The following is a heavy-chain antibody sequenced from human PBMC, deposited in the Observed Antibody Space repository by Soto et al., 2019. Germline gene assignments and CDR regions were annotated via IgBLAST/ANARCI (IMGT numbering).Heavy chain of an antibody. CDR2: IYYSGST. Sequence: SETLCLTWTFAGCSISSFDLSLIRQPPGKGLEWIGYIYYSGSTNYNPSLKSRVTISVDTSKNQFSLKLSSVTAADTAVYYCARGRYDYIWGSYRFPFDYWGQGTLVTVSS. CDR1: GCSISSFD. D-gene: IGHD3-16*02. J-gene: IGHJ4*02. V-gene: IGHV4-59*01. CDR3: ARGRYDYIWGSYRFPFDY.